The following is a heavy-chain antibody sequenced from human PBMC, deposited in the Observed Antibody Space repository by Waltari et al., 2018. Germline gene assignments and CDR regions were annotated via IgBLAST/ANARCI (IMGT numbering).Heavy chain of an antibody. CDR2: INHSGST. CDR3: ARSSGEYSSSHYFAY. J-gene: IGHJ4*02. D-gene: IGHD6-6*01. CDR1: GGSFSGYY. V-gene: IGHV4-34*01. Sequence: QVQLQQWGAGLLKPSETLSLTCAVYGGSFSGYYWSWIRQPPGKGLEWIGEINHSGSTNYNPSLKSRVTISVDTSKNQFSLKLSSVTAADTAVYYCARSSGEYSSSHYFAYWGQGTLVTVSS.